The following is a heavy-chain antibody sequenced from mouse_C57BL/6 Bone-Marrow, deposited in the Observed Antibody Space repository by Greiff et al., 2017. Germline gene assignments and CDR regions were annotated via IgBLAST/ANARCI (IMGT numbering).Heavy chain of an antibody. Sequence: EVQLQQSGPELVKPGASVKMSCKASGYTFTDYNMHWVKQSHGKSLEWIGYINPNNGGTSYNQKFKGKATLTVNKSSSTAYMELRSLTSEDAAVYYCAGGYYDAMDYWGQGTSVTVSS. V-gene: IGHV1-22*01. CDR3: AGGYYDAMDY. CDR2: INPNNGGT. D-gene: IGHD2-2*01. CDR1: GYTFTDYN. J-gene: IGHJ4*01.